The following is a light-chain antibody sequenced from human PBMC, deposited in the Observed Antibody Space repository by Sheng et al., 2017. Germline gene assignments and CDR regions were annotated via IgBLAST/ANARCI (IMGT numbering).Light chain of an antibody. CDR2: DDS. Sequence: SYVLTQPPSVSVAPGKTARIPCGGNNIGSKSVHWYQQKPGQAPVLVVYDDSDRPSGIPERFSGSNSGNTATLTISRVEAGDEADYYCQVWDTTSDPYVVFGGGTKLTVL. J-gene: IGLJ2*01. CDR3: QVWDTTSDPYVV. CDR1: NIGSKS. V-gene: IGLV3-21*03.